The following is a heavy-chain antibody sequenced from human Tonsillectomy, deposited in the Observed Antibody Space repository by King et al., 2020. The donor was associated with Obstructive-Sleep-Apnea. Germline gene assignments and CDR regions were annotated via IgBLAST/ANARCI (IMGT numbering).Heavy chain of an antibody. J-gene: IGHJ4*02. CDR1: GYTFTSYH. V-gene: IGHV1-46*01. CDR2: VNTSGGDT. Sequence: QLVQSGAEVKKPGASVKVSCKASGYTFTSYHMHWVRQAPGQGLEWMGIVNTSGGDTTYAQEFQGRVTMTRVTSTNTVYMELSSLRSEDTAFYFCARDRQGLDSWGQGTLVTVSS. CDR3: ARDRQGLDS.